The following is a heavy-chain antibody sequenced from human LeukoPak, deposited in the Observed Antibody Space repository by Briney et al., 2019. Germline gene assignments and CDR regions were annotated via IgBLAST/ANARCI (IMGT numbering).Heavy chain of an antibody. CDR1: GGSISSGSYY. Sequence: PSETLSLTCTVSGGSISSGSYYWSWIRQPAGKGLEWIGRIYTSGSTNYNPSLKSRVTISVDTSKNQFSPKLSSVTAADTAVYYCARDLYYYDSSVGYWGQGTLVTVSS. J-gene: IGHJ4*02. D-gene: IGHD3-22*01. V-gene: IGHV4-61*02. CDR3: ARDLYYYDSSVGY. CDR2: IYTSGST.